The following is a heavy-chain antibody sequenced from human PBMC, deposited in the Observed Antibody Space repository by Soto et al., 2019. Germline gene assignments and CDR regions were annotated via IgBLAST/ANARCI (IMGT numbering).Heavy chain of an antibody. J-gene: IGHJ5*02. CDR1: GGTFSSYT. D-gene: IGHD2-2*01. V-gene: IGHV1-69*04. CDR3: AREKDIVVVPAAMPRSPFGFDP. Sequence: SVKVSCKASGGTFSSYTISWVRQAPGQGLEWMGRIIPILGIASYAQKFQGRVTITADKSTSTAYMELSSLRSEDTAVYYCAREKDIVVVPAAMPRSPFGFDPWGQGTLVTVSS. CDR2: IIPILGIA.